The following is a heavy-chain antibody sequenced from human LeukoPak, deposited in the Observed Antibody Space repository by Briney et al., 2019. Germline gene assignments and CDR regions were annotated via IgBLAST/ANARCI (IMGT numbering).Heavy chain of an antibody. J-gene: IGHJ6*02. D-gene: IGHD3-16*01. V-gene: IGHV4-4*07. CDR3: ARERGNYGMDV. Sequence: PSETLSLTCSVSDGSISSYYWSWTRQPAGKSLEWIGRIYTSGSPSYNPSLKSRVTMSLDTSKKQFSLKLSSVTAADTAVYYCARERGNYGMDVWGQGTTVTVSS. CDR2: IYTSGSP. CDR1: DGSISSYY.